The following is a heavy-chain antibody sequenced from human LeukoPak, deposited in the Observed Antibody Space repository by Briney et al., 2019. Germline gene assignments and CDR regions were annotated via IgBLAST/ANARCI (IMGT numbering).Heavy chain of an antibody. V-gene: IGHV1-2*04. Sequence: ASVKVSCKASGGTYSSYAISWLRQAPGQGLEWMGWINTNSGEPHLTNRFQGWVTLTRDTSISTAYMELTRLTSDDTAVYYCANSGYYWGFDYWGQGTLVTVSS. CDR3: ANSGYYWGFDY. J-gene: IGHJ4*02. CDR2: INTNSGEP. CDR1: GGTYSSYA. D-gene: IGHD5-12*01.